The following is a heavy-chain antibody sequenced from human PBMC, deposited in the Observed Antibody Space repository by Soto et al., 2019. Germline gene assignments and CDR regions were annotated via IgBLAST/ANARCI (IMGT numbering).Heavy chain of an antibody. CDR2: IIPIFGTA. CDR3: ARDGTAGQDLNWFDP. J-gene: IGHJ5*02. D-gene: IGHD6-25*01. V-gene: IGHV1-69*01. Sequence: QVQLVQSGAEVKKPGSSVKVSCKASGGTFSSYAISWVRQAPGQGLEWMGGIIPIFGTANYAQKFQGRVTITADESTGTASMELSSLRSEDTAVYYCARDGTAGQDLNWFDPWGQGTLVTVSS. CDR1: GGTFSSYA.